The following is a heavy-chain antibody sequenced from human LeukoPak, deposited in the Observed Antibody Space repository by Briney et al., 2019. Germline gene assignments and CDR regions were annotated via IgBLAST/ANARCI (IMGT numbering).Heavy chain of an antibody. J-gene: IGHJ4*02. CDR1: GYTFTSYG. V-gene: IGHV1-18*01. CDR2: ISAYNGNT. Sequence: ASVKVSCKASGYTFTSYGMSWVRQAPGQRLEWMGWISAYNGNTNYAQKLQGRVTMTTDTSTSTAYMELRSLRSDDTAVYYCARVSFYSGWYYSLDYWGQGTLVTVSS. D-gene: IGHD6-19*01. CDR3: ARVSFYSGWYYSLDY.